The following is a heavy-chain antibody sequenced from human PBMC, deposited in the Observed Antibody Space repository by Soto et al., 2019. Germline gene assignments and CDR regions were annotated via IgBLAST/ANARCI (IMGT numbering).Heavy chain of an antibody. CDR2: IYYSGST. Sequence: SETLSLTCTVSGGSISSSSYYWGWIRQPPGKGLEWIGSIYYSGSTYYNPSLKSRVTISVDTSKNQFSLKLSSVTAADTAVYYCARCRRITIFGVVIGWFDPWGRGTLVTVYS. D-gene: IGHD3-3*01. CDR3: ARCRRITIFGVVIGWFDP. V-gene: IGHV4-39*01. CDR1: GGSISSSSYY. J-gene: IGHJ5*02.